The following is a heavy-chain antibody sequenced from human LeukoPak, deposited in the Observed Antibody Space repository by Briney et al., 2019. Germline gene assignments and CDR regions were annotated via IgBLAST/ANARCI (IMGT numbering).Heavy chain of an antibody. J-gene: IGHJ5*02. D-gene: IGHD6-13*01. CDR1: GFTFSSYE. CDR3: ARDGAYSGSWVWFDP. Sequence: PGGSLRLFCAASGFTFSSYEMSWVRQAPGKGLEWVSYISSSGSTIYYADSVKGRFTISRDNAKNSLYLQMNSLRAEDTAVYYCARDGAYSGSWVWFDPWGQGTLVTVSS. CDR2: ISSSGSTI. V-gene: IGHV3-48*03.